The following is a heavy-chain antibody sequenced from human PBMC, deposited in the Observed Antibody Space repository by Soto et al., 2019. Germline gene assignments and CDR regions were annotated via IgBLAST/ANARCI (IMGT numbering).Heavy chain of an antibody. CDR2: ISGSGGST. J-gene: IGHJ4*02. D-gene: IGHD3-22*01. Sequence: AGGSLRLSCAASGFTFSSYAMSWVRQAPGKGLEWVSAISGSGGSTYYADSVKGRFTISRDNSKNTLYLQMNSLRAEDTAVYYCAKVRLNTMIVVEPPYYFDYWGQGTLVTVSS. CDR1: GFTFSSYA. CDR3: AKVRLNTMIVVEPPYYFDY. V-gene: IGHV3-23*01.